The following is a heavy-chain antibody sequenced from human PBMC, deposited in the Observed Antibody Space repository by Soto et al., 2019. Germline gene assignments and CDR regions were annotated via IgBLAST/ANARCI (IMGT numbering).Heavy chain of an antibody. V-gene: IGHV4-39*02. CDR3: ATSNWFDP. Sequence: PSETLSLTCTVSGGSISGTTYHWAWIRQSPGKGLEWIGSIDYSGTTYDNPSLKSRVTISVDTSKNNFSLKLSSVTAADTAVYYCATSNWFDPWGQGTLVTAPQ. CDR2: IDYSGTT. CDR1: GGSISGTTYH. J-gene: IGHJ5*02.